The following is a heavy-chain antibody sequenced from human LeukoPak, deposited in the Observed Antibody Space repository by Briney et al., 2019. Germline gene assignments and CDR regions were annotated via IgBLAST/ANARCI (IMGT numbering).Heavy chain of an antibody. Sequence: GGSLRLSCAASGFTFSSYGMHWVRQAPGKGLEWVAVISYDGSNKYYADSVKGRFTISRDNSKNTPYLQMNSLRAEDTAVYYCAIQGDSSGYYPDYWGQGTLVTVSS. D-gene: IGHD3-22*01. CDR3: AIQGDSSGYYPDY. J-gene: IGHJ4*02. V-gene: IGHV3-30*03. CDR2: ISYDGSNK. CDR1: GFTFSSYG.